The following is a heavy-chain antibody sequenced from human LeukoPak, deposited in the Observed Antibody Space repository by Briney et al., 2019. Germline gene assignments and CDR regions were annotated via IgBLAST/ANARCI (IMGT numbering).Heavy chain of an antibody. CDR2: IDPDSGGA. D-gene: IGHD3-22*01. J-gene: IGHJ3*02. CDR3: AREYYDSSGIKYAFNI. V-gene: IGHV1-2*02. CDR1: GYTFTSYD. Sequence: GASVKVSCKASGYTFTSYDINWLRQATGQGLHWMGCIDPDSGGAKLVQKFQGRVTMTRGTSISTVYMEVSRLRSDDTAVYYCAREYYDSSGIKYAFNIWGQGTMVTVSS.